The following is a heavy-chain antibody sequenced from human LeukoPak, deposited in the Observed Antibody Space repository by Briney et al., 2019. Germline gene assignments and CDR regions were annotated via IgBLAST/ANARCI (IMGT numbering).Heavy chain of an antibody. Sequence: SETLSLTCNVSGASISSHYWNWIRQPAGKELEWIGCIYNTGSANYNPSLKSRVTMSLDTSRNQISLKLTSVTAADTAVYYCGRSEDAFDIWGQGTMVTVSS. CDR2: IYNTGSA. V-gene: IGHV4-4*07. CDR3: GRSEDAFDI. CDR1: GASISSHY. J-gene: IGHJ3*02.